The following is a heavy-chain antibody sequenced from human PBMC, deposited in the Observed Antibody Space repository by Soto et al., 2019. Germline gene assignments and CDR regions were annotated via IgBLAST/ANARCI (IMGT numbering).Heavy chain of an antibody. CDR2: IFPDDSDT. Sequence: GASLKISCKASGYIIKNYWIGWVRQMPGQGLEWMGIIFPDDSDTRYSPSFQGHVTISVDKSISTAYVQWSSLKASDSAIYYCFRGGVTSRTSDYWGQGTLVTVSS. J-gene: IGHJ4*02. V-gene: IGHV5-51*01. CDR1: GYIIKNYW. CDR3: FRGGVTSRTSDY. D-gene: IGHD3-16*01.